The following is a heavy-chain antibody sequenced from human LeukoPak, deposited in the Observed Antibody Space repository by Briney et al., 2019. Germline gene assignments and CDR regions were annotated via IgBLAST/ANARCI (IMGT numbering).Heavy chain of an antibody. Sequence: PSETLSLTCTVSGGSIRSGSYYGAWIRQPPGKGLEWIASINHSGNTYYNPSLKSRVTISVDTSKNQFSLKLDSVTAADTAVYYCVRHVSATGTDLVRAFDIWGQGTMVTVSS. CDR3: VRHVSATGTDLVRAFDI. V-gene: IGHV4-39*01. CDR2: INHSGNT. J-gene: IGHJ3*02. CDR1: GGSIRSGSYY. D-gene: IGHD1-1*01.